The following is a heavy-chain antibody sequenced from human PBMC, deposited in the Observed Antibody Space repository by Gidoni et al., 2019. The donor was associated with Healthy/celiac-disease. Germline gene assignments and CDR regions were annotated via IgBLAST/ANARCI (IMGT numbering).Heavy chain of an antibody. Sequence: EVQLLESGGGLVQPGGSLRLSCASSGFTFSSYAMSWVRQAPGKGLEWVSAISGSGGSTYYADSVKGRFTISRDNSKNTLYLQMNSLRAEDTAVYYCAKSTGYSGYEYPRYWGQGTLVTVSS. CDR3: AKSTGYSGYEYPRY. CDR1: GFTFSSYA. J-gene: IGHJ4*02. CDR2: ISGSGGST. D-gene: IGHD5-12*01. V-gene: IGHV3-23*01.